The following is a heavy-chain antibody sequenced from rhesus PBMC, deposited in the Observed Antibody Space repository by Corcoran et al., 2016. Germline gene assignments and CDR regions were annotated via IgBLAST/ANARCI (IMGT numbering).Heavy chain of an antibody. Sequence: QLQLQESGPGLVKPSETLSLTCAVSGGSISSNYWNWIRQPPGKGLEWIGRISGSGVSTAYNPSLKSRVTLSVDTSKNQFALKLSSVTAADTAVYYCASATGDFDYWGQGVLVTVSS. CDR3: ASATGDFDY. V-gene: IGHV4-173*01. CDR2: ISGSGVST. CDR1: GGSISSNY. J-gene: IGHJ4*01.